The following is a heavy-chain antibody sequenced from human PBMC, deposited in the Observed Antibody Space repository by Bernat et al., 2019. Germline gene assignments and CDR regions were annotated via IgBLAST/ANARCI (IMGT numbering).Heavy chain of an antibody. CDR3: AKDAPKGGFWNYYPDY. V-gene: IGHV3-30*18. CDR1: GFTFSSYG. CDR2: ISYDGSNK. Sequence: VQLVESGGGLVKPGGSLRLSCAASGFTFSSYGMHWVRQAPGKGLEWVAVISYDGSNKYYADSMKGRFTISRDNSKNTLYLQMNSLRAEDTAVYYCAKDAPKGGFWNYYPDYWGQGTLVTVSS. J-gene: IGHJ4*02. D-gene: IGHD1-7*01.